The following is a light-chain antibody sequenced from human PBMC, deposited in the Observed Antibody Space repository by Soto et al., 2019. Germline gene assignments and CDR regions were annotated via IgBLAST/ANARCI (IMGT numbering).Light chain of an antibody. V-gene: IGLV2-8*01. CDR1: SSDVGGYNY. CDR3: SSYAGSNINYV. Sequence: QSALTQPPSASGSPGQSVTISCTGTSSDVGGYNYVSWYQQHPGKAPKLMIYEVSKRPSGVPDRFSGSKSGNTASLTVSGLQAEDEADYYCSSYAGSNINYVFGTGTKAPS. CDR2: EVS. J-gene: IGLJ1*01.